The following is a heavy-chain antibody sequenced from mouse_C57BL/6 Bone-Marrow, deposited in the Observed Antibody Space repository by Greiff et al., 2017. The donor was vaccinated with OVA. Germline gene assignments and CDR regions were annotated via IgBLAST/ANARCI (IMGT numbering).Heavy chain of an antibody. D-gene: IGHD3-2*02. Sequence: QVQLQQPGTELVKPGASVKLSCKASGYTFTSYWMHWVKQRPGQGLEWIGNINPSNGGTNYNEKFKSKATLTVDKSSSTAYMQRSSLTSEDSAVYYCARETAQAPAWFAYWGQGTLVTVSA. CDR3: ARETAQAPAWFAY. V-gene: IGHV1-53*01. CDR1: GYTFTSYW. CDR2: INPSNGGT. J-gene: IGHJ3*01.